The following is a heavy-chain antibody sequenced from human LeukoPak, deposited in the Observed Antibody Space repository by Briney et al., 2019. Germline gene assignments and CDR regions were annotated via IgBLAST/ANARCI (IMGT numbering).Heavy chain of an antibody. Sequence: GGSLRLSCAASGFTFSSYSMNWVRQAPGKGLEWVSAISGVGASTYYSDSVRGRFTISRDNSKNTLYLQMNSLRAEDTAVYYCAATLVGTTRRFDFWGQGTLVTVSS. CDR3: AATLVGTTRRFDF. CDR1: GFTFSSYS. V-gene: IGHV3-23*01. D-gene: IGHD1-26*01. J-gene: IGHJ4*02. CDR2: ISGVGAST.